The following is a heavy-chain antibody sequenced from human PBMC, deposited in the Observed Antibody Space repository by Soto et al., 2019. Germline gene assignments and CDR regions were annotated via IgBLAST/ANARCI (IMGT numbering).Heavy chain of an antibody. CDR1: GYTFTSYH. CDR2: IDPSGGST. CDR3: ARGVYYGTYP. Sequence: QVQLVQSGAEVKKAGASVKVSCKASGYTFTSYHIHWVRQAPGQGLEWMGMIDPSGGSTTYAQSFQGRVTITRDTTTSIVYMELSCLSSENTAIYSCARGVYYGTYPWGQGTTVTVSS. V-gene: IGHV1-46*01. J-gene: IGHJ6*01. D-gene: IGHD3-3*01.